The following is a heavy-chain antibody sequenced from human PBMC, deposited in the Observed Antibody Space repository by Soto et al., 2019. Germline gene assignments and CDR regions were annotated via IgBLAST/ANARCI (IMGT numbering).Heavy chain of an antibody. Sequence: ASVKVSCKASGYTFTGYYMHWVRQAPGQGLEWMGWINPNSGGTNYAQKFQGWVTMTRDTSISTAYMELSRLRSDDTAVYYCARGLMTTVTTWWFDPWGQGTLVTVSS. CDR2: INPNSGGT. CDR1: GYTFTGYY. V-gene: IGHV1-2*04. J-gene: IGHJ5*02. CDR3: ARGLMTTVTTWWFDP. D-gene: IGHD4-17*01.